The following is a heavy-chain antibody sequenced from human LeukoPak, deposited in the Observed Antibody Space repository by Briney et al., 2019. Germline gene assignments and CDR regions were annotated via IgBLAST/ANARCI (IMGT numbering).Heavy chain of an antibody. J-gene: IGHJ3*02. CDR2: INPNSGGT. CDR3: ATTRSYYYDSSGPDAFDI. D-gene: IGHD3-22*01. CDR1: GYTFTGYY. Sequence: ASVKVSCKASGYTFTGYYMHWVRQAPGQGLECMGWINPNSGGTNYAQKFQGRVTMTRDTSISTVYMELSRLRSDDTAVYYCATTRSYYYDSSGPDAFDIWGQGTMVTVSS. V-gene: IGHV1-2*02.